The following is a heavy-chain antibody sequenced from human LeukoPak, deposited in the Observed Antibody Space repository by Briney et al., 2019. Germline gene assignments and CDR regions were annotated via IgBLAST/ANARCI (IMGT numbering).Heavy chain of an antibody. V-gene: IGHV4-59*01. D-gene: IGHD3-22*01. J-gene: IGHJ6*03. CDR1: GGSISSCY. Sequence: SETLSLTCTVSGGSISSCYWSWIRQPPGKGLERIGYIYYSGSTNYNPSLKSRVTISVDTSKNQFSLKLSSVTAADTAVYYCARVRGYDSSGYYDNYYYYYMDVWGKGTTVTVSS. CDR2: IYYSGST. CDR3: ARVRGYDSSGYYDNYYYYYMDV.